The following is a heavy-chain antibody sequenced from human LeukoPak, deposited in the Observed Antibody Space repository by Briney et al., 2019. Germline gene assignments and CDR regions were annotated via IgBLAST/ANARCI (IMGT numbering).Heavy chain of an antibody. J-gene: IGHJ4*02. CDR1: VGSISGSY. D-gene: IGHD2-2*01. CDR3: ARYDSSSAGFDL. Sequence: PSETLSLTCTVSVGSISGSYWSWIRQPPGKGLEWIGYIYYSGATYYSPSLKSRITISVDTSQSQFSLKMNSVTAADTAVYFCARYDSSSAGFDLWGQGTLVTVSS. CDR2: IYYSGAT. V-gene: IGHV4-59*01.